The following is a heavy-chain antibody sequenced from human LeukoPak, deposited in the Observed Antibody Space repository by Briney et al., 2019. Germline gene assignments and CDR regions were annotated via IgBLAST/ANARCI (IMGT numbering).Heavy chain of an antibody. Sequence: GESLKISCKGSGYSFTTYWIAWVRQMPGKGLEWVGIIYPGDSDTKYSPSFQGQVNISADKSTTTAYLQWSSLKASDTAMYYCARQFRLVGGDLDYWGQGTLVTVSS. J-gene: IGHJ4*02. CDR1: GYSFTTYW. V-gene: IGHV5-51*01. CDR3: ARQFRLVGGDLDY. D-gene: IGHD2-8*02. CDR2: IYPGDSDT.